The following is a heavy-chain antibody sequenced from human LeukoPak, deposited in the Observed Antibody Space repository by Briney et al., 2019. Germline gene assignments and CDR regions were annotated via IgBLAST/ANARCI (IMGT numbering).Heavy chain of an antibody. CDR3: ARAPPRTLVRGVILGYYYYMDV. CDR1: GYTFTSYG. CDR2: MNPNSGNT. V-gene: IGHV1-8*03. D-gene: IGHD3-10*01. Sequence: ASVRVSCKASGYTFTSYGINWVRQATGQGLEWMGWMNPNSGNTGYAQKFQGRVTITRNTSISTAYMELSSLRSEDTAVYYCARAPPRTLVRGVILGYYYYMDVWGKGTTVTVSS. J-gene: IGHJ6*03.